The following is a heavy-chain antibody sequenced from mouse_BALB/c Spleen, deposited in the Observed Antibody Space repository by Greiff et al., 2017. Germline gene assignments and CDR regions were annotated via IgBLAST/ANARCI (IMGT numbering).Heavy chain of an antibody. Sequence: ESGPGLVKPSQSLSLTCTVTGYSITSDYAWNWIRQFPGNKLEWMGYISYSGSTSYNPSLKSRISITRDTSKNQFFLQLNSVTTEDTATYYCARRDYRYDAGVYAMDYWGQGTSVTVSS. CDR2: ISYSGST. V-gene: IGHV3-2*02. CDR1: GYSITSDYA. D-gene: IGHD2-14*01. CDR3: ARRDYRYDAGVYAMDY. J-gene: IGHJ4*01.